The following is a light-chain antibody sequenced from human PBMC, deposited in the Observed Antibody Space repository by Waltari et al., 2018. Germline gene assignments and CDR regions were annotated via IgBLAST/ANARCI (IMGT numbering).Light chain of an antibody. CDR3: SSYTSSTSVV. CDR2: DVN. CDR1: SSDGGGYNF. V-gene: IGLV2-14*03. J-gene: IGLJ2*01. Sequence: QSALTQPASVSGSPGQSITIPCTGTSSDGGGYNFVSWYQHHPGKAPKLLIYDVNNRPSGVSDRFSGSKSGNTASLTISGLQAEDEADYYCSSYTSSTSVVFGGGTQLTVL.